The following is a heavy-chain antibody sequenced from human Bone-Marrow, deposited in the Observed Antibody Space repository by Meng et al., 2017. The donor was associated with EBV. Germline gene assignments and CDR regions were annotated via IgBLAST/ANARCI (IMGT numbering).Heavy chain of an antibody. D-gene: IGHD4-17*01. CDR2: ISYDGSKK. V-gene: IGHV3-30*01. Sequence: VKRVEFGGSVVPPGRSLRLSCVASGFTFSSHAMHWVRQAPGKGLEWVAFISYDGSKKYYVDSVEGRFTISRDNSKNTLYVEMNSLRTEDTSIYYCARGTTTVTTKYYFDHWGQGTLVTVSS. J-gene: IGHJ4*02. CDR1: GFTFSSHA. CDR3: ARGTTTVTTKYYFDH.